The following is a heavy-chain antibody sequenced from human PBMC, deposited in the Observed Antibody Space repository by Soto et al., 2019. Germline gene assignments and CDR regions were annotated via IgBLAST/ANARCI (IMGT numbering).Heavy chain of an antibody. CDR2: IWYDGSNK. CDR3: ARDQIRPGIGIDH. V-gene: IGHV3-33*01. J-gene: IGHJ4*02. Sequence: QVQLVESGGGVVQPGRSLRLSCAASGFTFSSYGMHWVRQAPGKGLEWVAVIWYDGSNKYYADSVKGRFTISRDNSKNTLYRQMNSLRAEETAVYYCARDQIRPGIGIDHWGQGSLVSVSP. CDR1: GFTFSSYG. D-gene: IGHD4-17*01.